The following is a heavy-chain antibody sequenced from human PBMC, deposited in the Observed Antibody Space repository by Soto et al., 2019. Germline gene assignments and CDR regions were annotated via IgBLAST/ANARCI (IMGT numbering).Heavy chain of an antibody. Sequence: QVQLQESGPGLVKPSETLSLTCTVSGGSVSSGSYYWSWIRQPPGKGLEWIGYIYYSGSTNYNPSLKSRVTISVDTSKNQFTLKLSSVTAADTDVYYCASLVVGATIMDYWGQGTLVTVSS. V-gene: IGHV4-61*01. CDR1: GGSVSSGSYY. CDR2: IYYSGST. D-gene: IGHD1-26*01. J-gene: IGHJ4*02. CDR3: ASLVVGATIMDY.